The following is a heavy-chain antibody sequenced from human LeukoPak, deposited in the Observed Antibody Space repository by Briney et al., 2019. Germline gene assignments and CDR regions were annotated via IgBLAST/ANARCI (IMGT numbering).Heavy chain of an antibody. Sequence: ASVKVSCEASGGMFNNYAISWVRQAPGQGLEWMGGIIPIFGTPNYAQKFQGRVTITADKSTSTAYMELSSLRSEDTAVYYCAYSSGSFDYWGQGTLVTVSS. V-gene: IGHV1-69*06. CDR3: AYSSGSFDY. J-gene: IGHJ4*02. D-gene: IGHD6-25*01. CDR2: IIPIFGTP. CDR1: GGMFNNYA.